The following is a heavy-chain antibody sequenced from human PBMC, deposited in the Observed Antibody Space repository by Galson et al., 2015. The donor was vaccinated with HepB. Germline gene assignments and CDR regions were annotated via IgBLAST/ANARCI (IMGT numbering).Heavy chain of an antibody. CDR1: GFTFSSYA. CDR2: ISGSGGST. J-gene: IGHJ4*02. Sequence: SLRLSCAASGFTFSSYAMSWVRQPPGKGLEWVSAISGSGGSTYYEDSVKGRFTISRDNSKNMLYLQMNSLRAEDTAIYYCAKVRDYSSGFLGENFWGQGTLVTVSS. V-gene: IGHV3-23*01. CDR3: AKVRDYSSGFLGENF. D-gene: IGHD6-19*01.